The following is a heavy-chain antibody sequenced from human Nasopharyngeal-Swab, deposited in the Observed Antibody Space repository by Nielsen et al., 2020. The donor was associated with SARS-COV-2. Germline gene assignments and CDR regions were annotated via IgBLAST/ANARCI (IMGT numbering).Heavy chain of an antibody. J-gene: IGHJ4*02. CDR3: AKDFGSGWAGFDY. CDR1: GFNFDDYS. V-gene: IGHV3-43*01. D-gene: IGHD6-19*01. Sequence: GGSLRLPCAASGFNFDDYSMHWVRQVPGKGLEWVSLINWDGSSTYYADSVKGRFTISRVNSEDSLHLQMSSLKTEDTAFYYCAKDFGSGWAGFDYWGQGTLVTVSS. CDR2: INWDGSST.